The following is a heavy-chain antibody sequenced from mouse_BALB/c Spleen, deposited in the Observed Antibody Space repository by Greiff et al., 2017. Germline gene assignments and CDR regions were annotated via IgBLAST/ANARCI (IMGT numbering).Heavy chain of an antibody. V-gene: IGHV1-14*01. Sequence: LQESGPELVKPGASVKMSCKASGYTFTSYVMHWVKQKPGQGLEWIGYINPYNDGTKYNEKFKGKATLTSDKSSSTAYMELSSLTSEDSAVYYCARWGLVITTNYYAMDYWGQGTSVTVSS. CDR1: GYTFTSYV. CDR2: INPYNDGT. D-gene: IGHD2-4*01. CDR3: ARWGLVITTNYYAMDY. J-gene: IGHJ4*01.